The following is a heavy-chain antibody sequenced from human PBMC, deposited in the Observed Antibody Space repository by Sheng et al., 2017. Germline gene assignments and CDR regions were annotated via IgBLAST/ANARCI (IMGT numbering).Heavy chain of an antibody. V-gene: IGHV3-7*01. Sequence: EVHLVESGGGLVQPGGSLRLSCAASGITFSGYLLNWVRQSPGKGLEWVANIEPDGSDKYYVDSVKGRFTISRDNARNSLYLEMNNLRVEDTAVYFCARDRWNDYWGQGTLVTV. D-gene: IGHD1-1*01. CDR2: IEPDGSDK. J-gene: IGHJ4*02. CDR3: ARDRWNDY. CDR1: GITFSGYL.